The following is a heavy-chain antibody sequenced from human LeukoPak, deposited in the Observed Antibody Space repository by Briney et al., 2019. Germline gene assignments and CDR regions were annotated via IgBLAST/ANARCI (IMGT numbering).Heavy chain of an antibody. V-gene: IGHV4-59*01. CDR2: IYHSGST. CDR1: GGSISSYY. CDR3: ARTADTAMPYYYYGMDV. D-gene: IGHD5-18*01. J-gene: IGHJ6*02. Sequence: SETLSLSCTVSGGSISSYYWSWIRQPPGKGLEWIGYIYHSGSTNYNPSLKSRVTISVDTSKNQLSLKPSSVTAADTAVYYCARTADTAMPYYYYGMDVWGQGTKVTVSS.